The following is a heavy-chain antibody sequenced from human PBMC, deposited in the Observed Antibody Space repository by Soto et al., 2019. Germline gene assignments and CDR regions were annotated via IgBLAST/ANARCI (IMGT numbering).Heavy chain of an antibody. V-gene: IGHV1-69*01. Sequence: QGQLVQSGAEVKKPGSSVKVSCKASGDTFSIYAINWVRQAPGQGLEWMGGIIPMFGTANYAQKLKCRVTITAGESTSTVYMQMSSLRSEDTAVYYCARVGPDNYYASSGYYSPLDYWGQGTMVTVSS. CDR3: ARVGPDNYYASSGYYSPLDY. J-gene: IGHJ4*02. D-gene: IGHD3-22*01. CDR1: GDTFSIYA. CDR2: IIPMFGTA.